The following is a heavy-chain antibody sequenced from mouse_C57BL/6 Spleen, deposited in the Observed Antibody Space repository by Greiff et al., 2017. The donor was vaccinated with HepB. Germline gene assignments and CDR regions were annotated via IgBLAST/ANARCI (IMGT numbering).Heavy chain of an antibody. D-gene: IGHD1-1*01. CDR3: ARRPTVVADWYFDV. Sequence: QVQLKQPGAELVKPGASVKMSCKASVYTFTSYWITWVKQRPGQGLEWIGDIYPGSGSTNYNEKFKSKATLTVDTSSSTAYMQLSSLTSEDSAVYYCARRPTVVADWYFDVWGTGTTVTVSS. CDR2: IYPGSGST. V-gene: IGHV1-55*01. J-gene: IGHJ1*03. CDR1: VYTFTSYW.